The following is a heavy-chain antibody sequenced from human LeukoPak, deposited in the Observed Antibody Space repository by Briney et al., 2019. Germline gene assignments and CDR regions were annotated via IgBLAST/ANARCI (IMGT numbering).Heavy chain of an antibody. D-gene: IGHD3-22*01. V-gene: IGHV3-30*02. CDR1: GFTVSSYG. CDR2: IRYDGSRK. CDR3: AKVGGADYYDSSGYYNYYYYYYMDV. Sequence: PGGSLRLSCAASGFTVSSYGMHWVRQAPDKGLEWVAFIRYDGSRKYYADSVKGRFTISRDNSKNTLYLQMNGLRAEDTAVYYCAKVGGADYYDSSGYYNYYYYYYMDVWGKGTTVTISS. J-gene: IGHJ6*03.